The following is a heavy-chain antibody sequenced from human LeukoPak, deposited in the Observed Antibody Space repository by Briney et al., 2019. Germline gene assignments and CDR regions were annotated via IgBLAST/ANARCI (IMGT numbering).Heavy chain of an antibody. J-gene: IGHJ4*02. Sequence: SVKVSCKASGGTFSSYAISWVRQAPGQGLEWMGWIIPIFGTANYAQKFQGRVTITTDESTSTAYMELSSLRSEDTAVYYCARVLYSSSWYLGYYFDYWGQGTLVTVSS. CDR2: IIPIFGTA. CDR3: ARVLYSSSWYLGYYFDY. D-gene: IGHD6-13*01. V-gene: IGHV1-69*05. CDR1: GGTFSSYA.